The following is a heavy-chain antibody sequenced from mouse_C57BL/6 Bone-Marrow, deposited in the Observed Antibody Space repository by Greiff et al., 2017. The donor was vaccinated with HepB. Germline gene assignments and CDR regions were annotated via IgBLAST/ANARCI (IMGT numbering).Heavy chain of an antibody. CDR3: ARVGLLLRSSYAIDY. CDR2: IDPSDSYT. V-gene: IGHV1-50*01. J-gene: IGHJ4*01. CDR1: GYTFTSYW. D-gene: IGHD1-1*01. Sequence: QVQLQQPGAELVKPGASVKLSCKASGYTFTSYWMQWVKQRPGQGLEWIGEIDPSDSYTNYNQKFKGKATLTVDTSSSTAYMQLSSLTSEDSAVYYCARVGLLLRSSYAIDYWGQGTSVTVSS.